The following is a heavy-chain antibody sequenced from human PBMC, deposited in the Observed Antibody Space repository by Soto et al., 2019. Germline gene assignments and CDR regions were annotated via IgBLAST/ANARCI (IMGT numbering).Heavy chain of an antibody. CDR2: IWYDGSNK. CDR3: ARALTAMVHYYYGMDV. D-gene: IGHD5-18*01. J-gene: IGHJ6*02. V-gene: IGHV3-33*01. CDR1: GFTYSSAG. Sequence: GGSLILSCEASGFTYSSAGMHWVRQARGKGLAWVAVIWYDGSNKSYADSVKGRFTISRDNSKNTLYLQMNSLRAEDTAVYYCARALTAMVHYYYGMDVWGQGTTVTVSS.